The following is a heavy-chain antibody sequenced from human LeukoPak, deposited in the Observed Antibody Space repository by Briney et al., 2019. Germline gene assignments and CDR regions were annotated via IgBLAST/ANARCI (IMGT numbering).Heavy chain of an antibody. D-gene: IGHD3-10*01. V-gene: IGHV3-66*01. CDR2: IHNDDRT. CDR1: GFTIYSNY. Sequence: PGGSLRLSRTASGFTIYSNYISWVRRAPGKGLEWVSIIHNDDRTYYADSVKGRFTISRDNSKNTVYLQMNSRRVEDTAVYYCLQFAYWGQGTLVTVSS. J-gene: IGHJ4*02. CDR3: LQFAY.